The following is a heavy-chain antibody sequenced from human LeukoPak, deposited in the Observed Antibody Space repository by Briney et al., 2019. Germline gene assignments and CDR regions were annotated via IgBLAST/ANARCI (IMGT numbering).Heavy chain of an antibody. CDR3: AKEGAGFSTGWFPY. J-gene: IGHJ4*02. CDR1: GFTVSSSY. D-gene: IGHD6-19*01. V-gene: IGHV3-53*01. Sequence: GGSLRLSCAVSGFTVSSSYMNWVRQAPGKGLEWVPVIYTGGSIFYADSVKGRFIISRDNSKNTLYLQMNSLRAEDTAVYYCAKEGAGFSTGWFPYWGQGTLVTVSS. CDR2: IYTGGSI.